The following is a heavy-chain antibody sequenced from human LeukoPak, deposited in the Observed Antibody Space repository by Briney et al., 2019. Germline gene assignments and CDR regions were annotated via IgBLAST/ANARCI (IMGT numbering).Heavy chain of an antibody. CDR1: GFAFSSCA. Sequence: GGSLRLSCAASGFAFSSCAMSWVRQAPGKGLEWVSAISGSGGSTYYADSVKGRFTISRDNSKNTLYLQMNSLRAEDTAVYYCAKDKGGWYFDLWGRGTLVTVSS. D-gene: IGHD3-16*01. V-gene: IGHV3-23*01. CDR2: ISGSGGST. J-gene: IGHJ2*01. CDR3: AKDKGGWYFDL.